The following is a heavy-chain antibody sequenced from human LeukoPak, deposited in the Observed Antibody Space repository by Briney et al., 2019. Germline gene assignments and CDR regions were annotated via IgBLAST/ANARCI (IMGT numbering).Heavy chain of an antibody. CDR1: GGSISSYY. D-gene: IGHD4-17*01. CDR2: INHSGST. J-gene: IGHJ4*02. V-gene: IGHV4-34*01. CDR3: ARGGDYGDYRYGVDY. Sequence: PSETLSLTCTVSGGSISSYYWSWIRQPPGKGLEWIGEINHSGSTNYNPSLKSRVTISVDTSKNQFSLKLSSVTAADTAVYYCARGGDYGDYRYGVDYWGQGTLVTVSS.